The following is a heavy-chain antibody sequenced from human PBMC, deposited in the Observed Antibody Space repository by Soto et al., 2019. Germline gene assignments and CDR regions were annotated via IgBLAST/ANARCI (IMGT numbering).Heavy chain of an antibody. CDR1: GGSISSGGYY. V-gene: IGHV4-31*03. D-gene: IGHD3-22*01. Sequence: QVQLPEPGPGLVKPSQTLSLTCTVSGGSISSGGYYWSWIRQHPGKGLEWIGYIDYSGSTYYNPSLKSRVNISVDTSKNQFSLKLSSVTAADTAVYYCARDTLRRGLYGMDVWGQGTTVTVSS. J-gene: IGHJ6*02. CDR3: ARDTLRRGLYGMDV. CDR2: IDYSGST.